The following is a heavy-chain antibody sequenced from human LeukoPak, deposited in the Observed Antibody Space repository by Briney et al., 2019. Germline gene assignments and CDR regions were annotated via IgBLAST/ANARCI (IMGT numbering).Heavy chain of an antibody. CDR3: ASGTLLQHRKTVFSAFDY. Sequence: GGSLRLSCAASGFTFRNYWMNWVRQAPGKGLEWVANIKQDGSEVYYVDSVKGRFTISRDNAKNSLYLQMNSLRAEDTAVYFCASGTLLQHRKTVFSAFDYWGQGTLVTVSS. V-gene: IGHV3-7*01. J-gene: IGHJ4*02. D-gene: IGHD3-22*01. CDR2: IKQDGSEV. CDR1: GFTFRNYW.